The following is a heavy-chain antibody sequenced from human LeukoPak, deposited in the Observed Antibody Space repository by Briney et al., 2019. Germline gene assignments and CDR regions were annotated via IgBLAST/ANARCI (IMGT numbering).Heavy chain of an antibody. V-gene: IGHV1-69*13. D-gene: IGHD3-9*01. CDR1: GGTFSSYA. J-gene: IGHJ4*02. CDR2: IIPIFGTA. CDR3: ARGRPRYFDWLSSPYYFDY. Sequence: SVKVSCKASGGTFSSYAISWVRQAPGQGLEWMGGIIPIFGTANYAQKFQGRVTITADESTSTAYMELSSLRSEDTAVYYCARGRPRYFDWLSSPYYFDYWGQGTLVTVSS.